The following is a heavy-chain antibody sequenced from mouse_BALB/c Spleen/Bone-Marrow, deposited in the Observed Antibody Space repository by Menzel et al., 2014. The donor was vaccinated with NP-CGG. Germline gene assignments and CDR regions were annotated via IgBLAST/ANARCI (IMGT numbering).Heavy chain of an antibody. D-gene: IGHD2-4*01. CDR1: GYTFTSYW. V-gene: IGHV1-7*01. J-gene: IGHJ3*01. Sequence: VQGVESGAELAKPGASVKMSCKASGYTFTSYWMHWIKQRPGQGLEWIGYINPSTGYTEYNQTFKGKATLTAVKSSTTAYMQLSSLTSEDSAVYYCARDDYDAFAYWGQGTLVTVSA. CDR3: ARDDYDAFAY. CDR2: INPSTGYT.